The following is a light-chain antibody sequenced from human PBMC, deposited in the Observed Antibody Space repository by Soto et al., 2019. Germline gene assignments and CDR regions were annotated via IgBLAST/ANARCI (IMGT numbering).Light chain of an antibody. V-gene: IGKV3-20*01. Sequence: DIVLTQSPGTLSLPPGERATLSCRASQSISNSYLAWFQQTPGQSPRLLISGASNRAAGIPDRFSGSGSGTDFTLTISGLEPEDFAVYYCQQYGTSPFTFGPGTKVDI. CDR3: QQYGTSPFT. J-gene: IGKJ3*01. CDR1: QSISNSY. CDR2: GAS.